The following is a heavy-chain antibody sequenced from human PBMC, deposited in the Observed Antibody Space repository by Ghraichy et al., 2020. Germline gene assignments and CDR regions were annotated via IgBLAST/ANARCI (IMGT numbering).Heavy chain of an antibody. Sequence: GGSLRLSCAASGFTFSSYGMHWVRQAPGKGLEWVAVISYDGNNPYYADSEKGRFTVSRDNSKNTLYLQMNNLRTEDTAVYYCAKERIKYDFWSGSSYYHYNGMDVWGLGTTVTVSS. CDR3: AKERIKYDFWSGSSYYHYNGMDV. CDR2: ISYDGNNP. CDR1: GFTFSSYG. D-gene: IGHD3/OR15-3a*01. V-gene: IGHV3-30*18. J-gene: IGHJ6*02.